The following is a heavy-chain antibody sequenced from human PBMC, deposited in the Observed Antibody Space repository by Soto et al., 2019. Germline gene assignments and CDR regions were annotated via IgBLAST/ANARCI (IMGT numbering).Heavy chain of an antibody. J-gene: IGHJ5*02. Sequence: SVKVYWKASGGTFSSYTISLLRQAPGQGLEWMGRIIPILGIANYAQKFQGRVTITADKSTSTAYMELSSLRSEDTAVYYCATTSGYDSNWFDPWGQATLVTVSS. CDR2: IIPILGIA. CDR1: GGTFSSYT. CDR3: ATTSGYDSNWFDP. V-gene: IGHV1-69*02. D-gene: IGHD5-12*01.